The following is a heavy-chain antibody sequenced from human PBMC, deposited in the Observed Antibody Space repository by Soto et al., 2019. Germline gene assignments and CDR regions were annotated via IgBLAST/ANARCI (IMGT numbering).Heavy chain of an antibody. D-gene: IGHD4-17*01. J-gene: IGHJ5*02. V-gene: IGHV3-7*01. CDR1: GFTLSYW. CDR3: ASPRAVTSGWDR. Sequence: GGSLRLSCTPSGFTLSYWMSWVRQAPGKGLEWVANIKEEGSEIQYVDSVKGRFTISRDTAKNSLYLEMNRLRVEDTAVYYCASPRAVTSGWDRWGQGTLGTVSS. CDR2: IKEEGSEI.